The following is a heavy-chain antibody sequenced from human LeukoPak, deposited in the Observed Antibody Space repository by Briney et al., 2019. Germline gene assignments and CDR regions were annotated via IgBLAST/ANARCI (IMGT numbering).Heavy chain of an antibody. J-gene: IGHJ4*02. V-gene: IGHV3-43D*04. CDR2: ISWDGGST. D-gene: IGHD1-1*01. CDR3: AKGSDWNDGLDY. CDR1: GFTFDDYA. Sequence: GGSLRLSCAASGFTFDDYAMHWVRQAPGKGLEWVSLISWDGGSTYYADSVKGRFTISRDNSKNSLYLQMNSLRAEDTALYYCAKGSDWNDGLDYWGQGTLVTVSS.